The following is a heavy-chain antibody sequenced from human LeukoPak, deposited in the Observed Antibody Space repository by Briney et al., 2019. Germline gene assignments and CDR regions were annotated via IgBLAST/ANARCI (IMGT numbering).Heavy chain of an antibody. Sequence: PSETLSLTCTVSGGSISSSTYYWGWIRQSPGKGLEWIGSVHYSGGSYYNPSLKSRVTISLNTSKNQFSLKLSSVTAADTAVYYCHVFSTDSDAFDIWGQGTMVTVSS. CDR3: HVFSTDSDAFDI. D-gene: IGHD2/OR15-2a*01. CDR2: VHYSGGS. V-gene: IGHV4-39*03. CDR1: GGSISSSTYY. J-gene: IGHJ3*02.